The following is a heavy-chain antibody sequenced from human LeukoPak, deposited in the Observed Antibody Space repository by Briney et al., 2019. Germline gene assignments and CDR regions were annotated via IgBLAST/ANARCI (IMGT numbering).Heavy chain of an antibody. Sequence: GGSLRLSCAASGFTVIRNYMSWVRQAPGKGLEWVAFIRYDGSNKYYADSVKGRFTISRDNSKNTLYLQMNSLRAEDTAVYYCAKDRRSIAAAAFDYWGQGTLVTVSS. CDR3: AKDRRSIAAAAFDY. V-gene: IGHV3-30*02. D-gene: IGHD6-13*01. CDR2: IRYDGSNK. J-gene: IGHJ4*02. CDR1: GFTVIRNY.